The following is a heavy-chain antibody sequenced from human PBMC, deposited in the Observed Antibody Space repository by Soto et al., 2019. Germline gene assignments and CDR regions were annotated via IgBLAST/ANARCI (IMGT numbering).Heavy chain of an antibody. D-gene: IGHD3-16*01. Sequence: GGSLRLSCAASGFTFSSYWMHWVRQAPGKGLVWVSRINSDGSSTSYADSVNGRFTISRHNAKDTLYLQRNSLRAEDTAVYYCGTDLRLVDAFDIWSQGTIVTVS. J-gene: IGHJ3*02. CDR2: INSDGSST. CDR3: GTDLRLVDAFDI. CDR1: GFTFSSYW. V-gene: IGHV3-74*01.